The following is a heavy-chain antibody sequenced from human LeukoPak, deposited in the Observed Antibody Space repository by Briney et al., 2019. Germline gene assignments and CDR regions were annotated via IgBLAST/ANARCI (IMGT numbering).Heavy chain of an antibody. J-gene: IGHJ4*02. V-gene: IGHV3-48*02. CDR3: ARTRGWYGDYFDS. D-gene: IGHD6-19*01. CDR1: GFTFSNAW. Sequence: GGSLRLSCAASGFTFSNAWMTWVRQAPGKGLEWVSYISGSSSTIYYADSVKGQFTISRDSAQNSLYLQMNSLRDEDTAVYYCARTRGWYGDYFDSWGQGTLVTVSS. CDR2: ISGSSSTI.